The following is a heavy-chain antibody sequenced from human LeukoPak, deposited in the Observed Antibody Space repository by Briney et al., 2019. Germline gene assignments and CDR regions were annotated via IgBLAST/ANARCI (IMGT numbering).Heavy chain of an antibody. CDR1: GYTFTSYG. CDR3: ARDGDENVVVVAATHYYYGMDV. CDR2: ISAYNGNT. D-gene: IGHD2-15*01. Sequence: GASVKVSCKPSGYTFTSYGISWVRQAPGQGLEWMGWISAYNGNTNYAQKLQGRVTMTTDTPPSTAYMELRSLRSDDTAVYYCARDGDENVVVVAATHYYYGMDVWGQGTTVTVSS. V-gene: IGHV1-18*01. J-gene: IGHJ6*02.